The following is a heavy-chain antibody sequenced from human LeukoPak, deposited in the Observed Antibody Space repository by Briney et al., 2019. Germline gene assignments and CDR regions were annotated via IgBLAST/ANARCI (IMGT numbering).Heavy chain of an antibody. V-gene: IGHV1-8*03. D-gene: IGHD2-2*02. CDR3: ARVGCSSTSCYTYYYYMDV. CDR1: GYTFTSYD. CDR2: MNPNSGNT. Sequence: ASVKVSCKASGYTFTSYDINWVRQATGQGLEWMGWMNPNSGNTGYAQKFQGRVTITRNTSISTAYMELSSLRSEDTAVYYCARVGCSSTSCYTYYYYMDVWGKGTTVTVS. J-gene: IGHJ6*03.